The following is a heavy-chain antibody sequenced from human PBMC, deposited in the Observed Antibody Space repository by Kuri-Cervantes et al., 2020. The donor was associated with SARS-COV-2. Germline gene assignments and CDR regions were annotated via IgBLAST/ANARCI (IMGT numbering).Heavy chain of an antibody. D-gene: IGHD6-13*01. CDR3: ASFYSSSWYVFDY. CDR1: GGTFSSYA. J-gene: IGHJ4*02. Sequence: SVKVSCKASGGTFSSYAISWVRQAPGQGLEWMGGIIPIFGTANYAQKFQGRVTITADESTSTAYMELSRLRSDDTAVYYCASFYSSSWYVFDYWGQGTLVTVSS. V-gene: IGHV1-69*13. CDR2: IIPIFGTA.